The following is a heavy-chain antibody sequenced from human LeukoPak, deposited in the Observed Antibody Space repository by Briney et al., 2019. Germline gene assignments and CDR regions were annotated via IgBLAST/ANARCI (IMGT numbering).Heavy chain of an antibody. J-gene: IGHJ4*02. Sequence: GGSLRLSCEASGFTFSSSWMNWVRQAPGKGLEWVANINPDGGEKRYVDSVKGRFTISRDNARNSLYLQMNSLRAEDTAVYYCASWINNDNYWGQGTLVTVSS. D-gene: IGHD1-1*01. V-gene: IGHV3-7*01. CDR2: INPDGGEK. CDR3: ASWINNDNY. CDR1: GFTFSSSW.